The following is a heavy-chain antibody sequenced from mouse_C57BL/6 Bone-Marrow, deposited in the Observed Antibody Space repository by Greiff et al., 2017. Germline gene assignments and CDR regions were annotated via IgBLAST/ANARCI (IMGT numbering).Heavy chain of an antibody. CDR3: ARGDYYGSSFAWFAY. Sequence: QVQLQQSGPGLVAPSQSLSITCTVSGFSLTSYAISWVRQPPGKGLEWLGVIWTGGGTNYNSALKSRLSISKDNSKSQVFLKMNSLQTDDTARYYCARGDYYGSSFAWFAYWGQGTLVTVSA. CDR2: IWTGGGT. V-gene: IGHV2-9-1*01. D-gene: IGHD1-1*01. CDR1: GFSLTSYA. J-gene: IGHJ3*01.